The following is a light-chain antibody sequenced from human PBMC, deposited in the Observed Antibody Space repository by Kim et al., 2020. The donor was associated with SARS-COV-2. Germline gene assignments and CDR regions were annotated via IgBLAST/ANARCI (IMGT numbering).Light chain of an antibody. Sequence: VSISCTGTSSDVGGYNYVSWYQQHPGKAPKLMIYDVNKRPSGVPDRFSGSKSGNTASLTISGLQAEDEADYFCCSYTGTGTDTYVFGTGTKVTVL. CDR3: CSYTGTGTDTYV. V-gene: IGLV2-11*03. J-gene: IGLJ1*01. CDR1: SSDVGGYNY. CDR2: DVN.